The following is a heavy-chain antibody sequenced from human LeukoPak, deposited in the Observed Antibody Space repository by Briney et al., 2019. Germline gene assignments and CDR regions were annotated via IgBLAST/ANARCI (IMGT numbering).Heavy chain of an antibody. J-gene: IGHJ6*02. CDR1: GGSFSGYY. CDR3: ARDRGDYDFWSGYYGGYYYYGMDV. Sequence: SETLSLTCAVYGGSFSGYYWSWIRQPPGKGLEWIGYIYYSGSTNYNPSLKSRVTISVDTSKNQFSLKLSSVTAADTAVYYCARDRGDYDFWSGYYGGYYYYGMDVWGQGTTVTVSS. D-gene: IGHD3-3*01. CDR2: IYYSGST. V-gene: IGHV4-59*01.